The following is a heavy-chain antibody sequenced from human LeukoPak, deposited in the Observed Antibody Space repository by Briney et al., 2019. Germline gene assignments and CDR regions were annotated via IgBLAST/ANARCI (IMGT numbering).Heavy chain of an antibody. CDR2: ISSSSSYI. J-gene: IGHJ4*02. CDR3: ARVLWFGEWYFDY. D-gene: IGHD3-10*01. CDR1: GFTFSIYS. Sequence: GGSLRLSCAAAGFTFSIYSMNRVRQAPGKGLEWVSSISSSSSYIYYADSVKGRFTISRDNAKNSLYLQMNSLRAEDTAANYCARVLWFGEWYFDYWGQGTLVTVSS. V-gene: IGHV3-21*01.